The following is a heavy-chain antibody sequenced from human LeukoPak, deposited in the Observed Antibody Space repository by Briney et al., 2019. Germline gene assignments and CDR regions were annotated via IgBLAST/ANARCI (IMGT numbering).Heavy chain of an antibody. D-gene: IGHD1-1*01. CDR1: GGTFSSYA. CDR3: AREGDNWNDEDY. Sequence: ASVKVSCKASGGTFSSYAISWVRQAPGQGLEWMGWISAYNGNTNYAQKLQGRVTMTTDTSTSTAYMELRSLRSDDTAVYYCAREGDNWNDEDYWGQGTLVTVSS. V-gene: IGHV1-18*01. J-gene: IGHJ4*02. CDR2: ISAYNGNT.